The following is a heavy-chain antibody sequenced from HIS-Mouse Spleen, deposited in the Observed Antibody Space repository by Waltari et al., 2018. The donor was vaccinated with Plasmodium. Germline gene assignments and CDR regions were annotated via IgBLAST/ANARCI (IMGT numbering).Heavy chain of an antibody. V-gene: IGHV3-30*18. CDR3: AKGSAGDPVDY. Sequence: LVESGGGVVQPGRSLRLSCAASGFTFSSYGMHWVRQAPGKGLEWVAVISYDGSNKYYADSVKGRFTISRDNSKNTLYLQMNSLRAEDTAVYYCAKGSAGDPVDYWGQGTLVTVSS. CDR1: GFTFSSYG. CDR2: ISYDGSNK. D-gene: IGHD7-27*01. J-gene: IGHJ4*02.